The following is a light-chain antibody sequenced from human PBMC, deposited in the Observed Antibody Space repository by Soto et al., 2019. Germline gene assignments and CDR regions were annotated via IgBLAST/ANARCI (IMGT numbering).Light chain of an antibody. V-gene: IGKV4-1*01. Sequence: DIVMTQSPEYLAVSLGERATINCRSSQSILYSSNNKNLIAWYQQKPGQPPKLLIYWASTRQSGVPDRFSGSGSGRDFTLTISSLQAEDVAVYYWQQYYSPPRYTFGQGTRLGIK. CDR3: QQYYSPPRYT. CDR2: WAS. J-gene: IGKJ2*01. CDR1: QSILYSSNNKNL.